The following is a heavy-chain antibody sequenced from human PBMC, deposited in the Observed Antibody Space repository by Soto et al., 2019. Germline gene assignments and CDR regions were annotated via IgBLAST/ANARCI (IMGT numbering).Heavy chain of an antibody. D-gene: IGHD2-21*01. J-gene: IGHJ6*02. V-gene: IGHV3-53*01. Sequence: EVQLVESGGGLVQPGGSLRLSCAASGFTVSGHYVTWVRQAPGKGLEWVSVIYTDDNIYYADSVTGRFTISRDNSKNTSYLQMNRLRVEDTAVYYCATELIAKYGMDVWGQGMTVTVS. CDR1: GFTVSGHY. CDR2: IYTDDNI. CDR3: ATELIAKYGMDV.